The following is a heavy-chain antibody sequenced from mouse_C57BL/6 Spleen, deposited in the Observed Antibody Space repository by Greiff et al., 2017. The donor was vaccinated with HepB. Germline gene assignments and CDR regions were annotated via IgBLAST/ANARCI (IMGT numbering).Heavy chain of an antibody. CDR1: GYTFTSYW. CDR3: ARGEDYGSSSHYFDY. V-gene: IGHV1-69*01. D-gene: IGHD1-1*01. J-gene: IGHJ2*01. CDR2: IDPSDSYT. Sequence: QVQLQQPGAELVMPGASVKLSCKASGYTFTSYWMHWVKQRPGQGLEWIGEIDPSDSYTNYNQKFKGKSTLTVDKSSSTAYMQLSSLTSEDSAVYYCARGEDYGSSSHYFDYWGQGTTLTVSS.